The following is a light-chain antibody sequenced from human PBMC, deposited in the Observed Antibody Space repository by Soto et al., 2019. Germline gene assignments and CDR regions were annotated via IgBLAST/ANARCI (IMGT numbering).Light chain of an antibody. CDR3: QQTYSLPLS. CDR1: QGISTY. J-gene: IGKJ3*01. Sequence: INMNQSPSSLSASVRDRGSISFRASQGISTYLNWYQQQPGKAPKLLIHATSSLHSGVPSRFSGSGSGTDFTLSISSLQPEDFATYYCQQTYSLPLSFGPGTKVDIK. V-gene: IGKV1-39*01. CDR2: ATS.